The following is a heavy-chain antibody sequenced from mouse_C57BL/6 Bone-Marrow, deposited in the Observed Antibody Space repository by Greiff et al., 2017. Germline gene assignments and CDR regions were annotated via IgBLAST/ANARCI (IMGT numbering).Heavy chain of an antibody. CDR3: TRDGSSLDY. V-gene: IGHV6-3*01. J-gene: IGHJ2*01. CDR1: GFTFSNYW. CDR2: IRLKSDNYAT. Sequence: EVKLMESGGGLVQPGGSMKLSCVASGFTFSNYWMNWVRQSPEKGLEWVAQIRLKSDNYATHYAESVKGRFTISRDDSKSSVYLQMNNLRAEDTGIYYCTRDGSSLDYWGQGTTLTVSS. D-gene: IGHD1-1*01.